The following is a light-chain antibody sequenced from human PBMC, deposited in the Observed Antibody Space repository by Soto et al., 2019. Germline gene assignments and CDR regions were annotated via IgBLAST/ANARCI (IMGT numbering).Light chain of an antibody. V-gene: IGKV4-1*01. CDR3: QQYYTTPLT. CDR2: WAS. CDR1: QSLLYSSNNKNY. Sequence: DIVMTQPPDSLAVSLGERATVHCKSSQSLLYSSNNKNYLSWYQQKPGQPPKLLIYWASTRESGVPDRFSGSGSGTDFTLTISSLQAEDVAVYYCQQYYTTPLTFGGGTKVDIK. J-gene: IGKJ4*01.